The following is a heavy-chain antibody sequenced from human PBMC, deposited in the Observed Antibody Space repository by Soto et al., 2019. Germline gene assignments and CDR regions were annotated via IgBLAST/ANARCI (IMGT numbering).Heavy chain of an antibody. Sequence: PSETLSLTCTVSGGSISSYYWSWIRQPPGKGLEWIGYIYYSGSTNYNPSLKSRVTISVDTSKNQFSLKLSSVTAADTAVYYCARGVYGDYGSHHYWGQGTLVTVSS. CDR1: GGSISSYY. V-gene: IGHV4-59*01. J-gene: IGHJ4*02. CDR2: IYYSGST. CDR3: ARGVYGDYGSHHY. D-gene: IGHD4-17*01.